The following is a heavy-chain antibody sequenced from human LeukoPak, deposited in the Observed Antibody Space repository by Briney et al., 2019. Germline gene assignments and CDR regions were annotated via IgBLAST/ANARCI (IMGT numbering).Heavy chain of an antibody. CDR1: GYIFTNSW. J-gene: IGHJ4*02. CDR3: ARLVGATREY. Sequence: GDSLKISCKASGYIFTNSWIGWVRQMPGRGLEWMGVIYPGDSDTRVSPSFQGQVTISADKSISTAYLQWSSLKASDTAMYYCARLVGATREYWGQGTLVTVSA. D-gene: IGHD1-26*01. CDR2: IYPGDSDT. V-gene: IGHV5-51*01.